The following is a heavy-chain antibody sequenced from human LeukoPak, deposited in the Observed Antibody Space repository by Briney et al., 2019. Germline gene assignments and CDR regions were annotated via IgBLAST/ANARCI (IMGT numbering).Heavy chain of an antibody. J-gene: IGHJ3*02. Sequence: SETLSLTCTVSGGSMSPFYWSWIRQSPWRGLEWIGSIYYSGGTNYNPSLKSRVTISVDTSKNQFSLELRYVTAAVTAVYYGAVNSTKHTFDIWGQGTMVTVSS. CDR3: AVNSTKHTFDI. CDR2: IYYSGGT. V-gene: IGHV4-59*08. D-gene: IGHD1-1*01. CDR1: GGSMSPFY.